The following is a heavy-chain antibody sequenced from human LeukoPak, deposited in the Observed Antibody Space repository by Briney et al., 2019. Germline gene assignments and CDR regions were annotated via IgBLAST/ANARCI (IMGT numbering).Heavy chain of an antibody. V-gene: IGHV4-31*03. Sequence: SQTLSLTCTVSGGSISSGVYYWSWIRQHPGKGLEWIGYIYYSGSTYSNPSLKSRLTMSVDISKNQFPLKLSSVTAADTAVYYCARGVKGLRGAFDIWGQGTMVTVSS. CDR1: GGSISSGVYY. J-gene: IGHJ3*02. CDR2: IYYSGST. CDR3: ARGVKGLRGAFDI. D-gene: IGHD3-10*01.